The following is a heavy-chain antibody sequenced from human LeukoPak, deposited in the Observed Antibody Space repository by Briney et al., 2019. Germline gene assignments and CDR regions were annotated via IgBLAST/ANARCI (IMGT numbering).Heavy chain of an antibody. CDR1: GYTFTGYY. V-gene: IGHV1-2*02. D-gene: IGHD1-1*01. J-gene: IGHJ5*02. CDR3: ASVSGYTNWFDP. Sequence: ASVKVSCKASGYTFTGYYMHWVRQAPGQGLEWMGWINPNSGGTNHAQKFQGRVTMTRDTSISTAYMELSRLRSDDTAVYYCASVSGYTNWFDPWGQGTLVTVSS. CDR2: INPNSGGT.